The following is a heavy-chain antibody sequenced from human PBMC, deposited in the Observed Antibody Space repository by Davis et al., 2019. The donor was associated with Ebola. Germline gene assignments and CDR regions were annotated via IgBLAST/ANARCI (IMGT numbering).Heavy chain of an antibody. CDR2: IYYSGST. CDR3: ARAGRSSWYFDY. V-gene: IGHV4-61*01. CDR1: GGSVSSGSYY. Sequence: MPSETLSLTCTVSGGSVSSGSYYWSWIRQPPGKGLEWIGYIYYSGSTNYNPSLKSRVTISVDASRSQFSLNLSSVTAADTAVYYCARAGRSSWYFDYWGQGTLVTVSS. D-gene: IGHD6-13*01. J-gene: IGHJ4*02.